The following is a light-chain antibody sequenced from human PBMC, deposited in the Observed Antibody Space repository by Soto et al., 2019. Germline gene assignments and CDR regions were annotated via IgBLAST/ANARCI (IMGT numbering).Light chain of an antibody. CDR1: QSVSSSY. V-gene: IGKV3-20*01. CDR2: GAS. CDR3: QQYGSSFVT. J-gene: IGKJ1*01. Sequence: EIVLMQSPGTLSLSPGGRATLSCRASQSVSSSYLAWYQQKPGQAPRLLIYGASSRATGIPDRFSGSGPGTDFTLTISRLEPEDFAVYYCQQYGSSFVTFGQGTKVEIK.